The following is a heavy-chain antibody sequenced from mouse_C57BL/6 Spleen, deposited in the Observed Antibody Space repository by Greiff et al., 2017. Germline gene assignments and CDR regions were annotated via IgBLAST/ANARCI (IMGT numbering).Heavy chain of an antibody. CDR3: AVDYDGGRWEFGG. D-gene: IGHD2-3*01. Sequence: QVQLKQSGAELVKPGASVKVSCTASGYTFTSYCMHWVKQRPGQGLEWIGMIHPSDSDTNYNQKFKGKATLTVDKSSSTAYMQLSSLTSEDSAVYYCAVDYDGGRWEFGGWGTGTTVTVSS. V-gene: IGHV1-74*01. J-gene: IGHJ1*03. CDR2: IHPSDSDT. CDR1: GYTFTSYC.